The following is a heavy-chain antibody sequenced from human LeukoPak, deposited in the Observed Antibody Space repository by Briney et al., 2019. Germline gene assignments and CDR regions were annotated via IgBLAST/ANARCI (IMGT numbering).Heavy chain of an antibody. CDR2: INHCGST. CDR1: GGSFSGYY. V-gene: IGHV4-34*01. J-gene: IGHJ4*02. CDR3: AAGDSSRYFDY. Sequence: SETLSLTCAVYGGSFSGYYWSWIRQPPGKGLEWIGEINHCGSTNYNPSLKSRVTISVDTSKNQFSLKLSSVTAADTAVYYCAAGDSSRYFDYWGQGTLVTVSS. D-gene: IGHD6-13*01.